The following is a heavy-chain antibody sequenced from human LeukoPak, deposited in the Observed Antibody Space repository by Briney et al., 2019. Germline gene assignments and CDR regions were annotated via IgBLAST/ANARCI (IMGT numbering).Heavy chain of an antibody. J-gene: IGHJ5*02. D-gene: IGHD3-10*01. CDR1: GYSINSAYY. CDR3: ARLTPGKNWFDP. CDR2: MYHSGIT. Sequence: SETLSLTCTVSGYSINSAYYWGWIRQPPGKGLEWIGTMYHSGITYYNLSLKSRVTISVDTSKNQFSLKLNSVTAADTSVYYCARLTPGKNWFDPWGHGTLVTVSS. V-gene: IGHV4-38-2*02.